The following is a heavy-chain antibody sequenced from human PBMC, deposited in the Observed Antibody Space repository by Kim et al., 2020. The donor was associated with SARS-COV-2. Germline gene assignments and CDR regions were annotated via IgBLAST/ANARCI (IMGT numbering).Heavy chain of an antibody. D-gene: IGHD2-2*03. CDR3: AKDRAHTEGTWIVCDY. V-gene: IGHV3-23*01. Sequence: GGSLRLSCAASGFTFSSYAMSWVRQAPGKGLEWVSAISGSGGSTYYADSVKGRFTISRDNSKNTLYLQMNSLRAEDTAVYYCAKDRAHTEGTWIVCDYWGQGTLVTVSS. J-gene: IGHJ4*02. CDR2: ISGSGGST. CDR1: GFTFSSYA.